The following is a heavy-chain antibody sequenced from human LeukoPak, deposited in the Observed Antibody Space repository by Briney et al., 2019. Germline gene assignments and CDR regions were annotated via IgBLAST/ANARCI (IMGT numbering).Heavy chain of an antibody. Sequence: SETLSLTCAVSGGSISSSSYYWGWIRQPPGKGLEWIGSIYYSGSTYYNPSLKSRVTISVDTSKNQFSLKLSSVTAADTAVYYCARDHRGSYYADAFDIWGQGTMVTVSS. CDR1: GGSISSSSYY. J-gene: IGHJ3*02. CDR3: ARDHRGSYYADAFDI. V-gene: IGHV4-39*07. D-gene: IGHD1-26*01. CDR2: IYYSGST.